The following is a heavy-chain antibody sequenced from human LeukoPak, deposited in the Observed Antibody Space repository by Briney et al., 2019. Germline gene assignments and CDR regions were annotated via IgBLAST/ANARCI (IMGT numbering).Heavy chain of an antibody. CDR1: GFTFYNYS. CDR2: VLFDGGNA. J-gene: IGHJ4*02. V-gene: IGHV3-30*03. D-gene: IGHD5-24*01. Sequence: GGSLRLSCAASGFTFYNYSLHWVRQAPGKGLEWVAVVLFDGGNAYYADSVKGRFTISRDNSKNTLYLQMGNLRAEDMAVYYCVRRDDYNFDYWGQGTLVTVSS. CDR3: VRRDDYNFDY.